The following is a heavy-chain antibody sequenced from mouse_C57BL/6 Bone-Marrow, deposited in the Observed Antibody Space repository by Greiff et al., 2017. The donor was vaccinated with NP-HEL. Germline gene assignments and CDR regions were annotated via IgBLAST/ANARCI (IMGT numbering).Heavy chain of an antibody. D-gene: IGHD1-1*01. Sequence: VHLVESGAELVRPGTSVKVSCKASGYAFTNYLIEWVKQRPGQGLEWIGVINPGSGGTNYNEKFKGKATLTADKSSSTAYMQLSSLTSEDSAVYFCARGLYGSSSWYFDVWGTGTTVTVSS. CDR1: GYAFTNYL. CDR3: ARGLYGSSSWYFDV. J-gene: IGHJ1*03. CDR2: INPGSGGT. V-gene: IGHV1-54*01.